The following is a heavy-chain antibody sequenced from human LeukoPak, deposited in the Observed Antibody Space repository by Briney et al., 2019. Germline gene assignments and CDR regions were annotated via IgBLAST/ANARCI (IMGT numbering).Heavy chain of an antibody. V-gene: IGHV3-48*04. CDR1: GFTFSIYI. CDR3: ARRQLGPRLWDAFDV. Sequence: GGSLRLSCAASGFTFSIYIMNWVRQAPGKGLEWVAYISSTSVSIDYADSVKGRFSISRDNAKNSLYLQINSLRAEDTAVYYCARRQLGPRLWDAFDVWGQGTVVTVSS. D-gene: IGHD7-27*01. CDR2: ISSTSVSI. J-gene: IGHJ3*01.